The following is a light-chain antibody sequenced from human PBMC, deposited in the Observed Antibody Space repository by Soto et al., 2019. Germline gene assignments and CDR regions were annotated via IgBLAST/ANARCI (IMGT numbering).Light chain of an antibody. J-gene: IGLJ1*01. Sequence: QSVLTQPPSVSGAPGQRVTISCTGSSSNIGAGYDVHWYQQLPGTAPKLLIYGNSNRPSGVPDRFSGSKSGTSASLAITGLQAEDEADYYCQSYDRSLSGSRVSGTGTKLTVL. CDR2: GNS. CDR3: QSYDRSLSGSRV. V-gene: IGLV1-40*01. CDR1: SSNIGAGYD.